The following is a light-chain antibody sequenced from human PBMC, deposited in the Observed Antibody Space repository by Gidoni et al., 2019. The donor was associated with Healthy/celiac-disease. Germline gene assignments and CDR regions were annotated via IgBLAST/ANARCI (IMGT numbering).Light chain of an antibody. CDR1: ISNIGSNT. CDR2: SNN. Sequence: QSVLTQPPSASGTPGQRATISCSGSISNIGSNTVTWYQPLPGTAPKLLIYSNNQRPSGFPDRFSGSKSGTSASLAISGLQSEDEADYYCAAWDDSLNGLYVFGTGTKVTVL. J-gene: IGLJ1*01. CDR3: AAWDDSLNGLYV. V-gene: IGLV1-44*01.